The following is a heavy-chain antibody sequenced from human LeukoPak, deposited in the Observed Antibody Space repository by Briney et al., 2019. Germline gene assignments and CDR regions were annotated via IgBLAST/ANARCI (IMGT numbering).Heavy chain of an antibody. Sequence: GGSLRLSCAASGFTFSSTWMHWVRQAAEKGLVWVSRINSDGSSTSYADSVKGRFTISRDNAKNTLFLQMNSLRAEDTGVYYCAKDHYWSIDYWGRGTLVTVSS. J-gene: IGHJ4*02. CDR3: AKDHYWSIDY. CDR1: GFTFSSTW. D-gene: IGHD3-3*01. V-gene: IGHV3-74*01. CDR2: INSDGSST.